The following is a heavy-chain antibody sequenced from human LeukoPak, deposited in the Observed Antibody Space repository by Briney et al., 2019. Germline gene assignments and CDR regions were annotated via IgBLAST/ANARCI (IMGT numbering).Heavy chain of an antibody. CDR1: GGSISSYY. Sequence: SETLSLTCTVSGGSISSYYWNWIRQAPGKGLEWIGFIYSSGSTNYNPSLKSRVTMSVDTSKNQFSLKLRSVTDADTAVYHCARGGSSTWRIGYYFDFWGQGTLATVSS. V-gene: IGHV4-59*01. CDR3: ARGGSSTWRIGYYFDF. D-gene: IGHD6-13*01. CDR2: IYSSGST. J-gene: IGHJ4*02.